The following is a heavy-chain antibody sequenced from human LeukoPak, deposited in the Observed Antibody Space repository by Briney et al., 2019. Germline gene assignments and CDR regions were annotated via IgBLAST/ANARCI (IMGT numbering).Heavy chain of an antibody. CDR2: INPGDSDT. V-gene: IGHV5-51*01. Sequence: GESPKISCKGSGYSFTSYWIGWVRQMPGKGLEWMGIINPGDSDTRYSPSFQGQVTISADKSISTAYLQWSSLKASDTAMYYCARHYDSSGYGPHDSFDIWSQGTMVTVPS. J-gene: IGHJ3*02. CDR1: GYSFTSYW. D-gene: IGHD3-22*01. CDR3: ARHYDSSGYGPHDSFDI.